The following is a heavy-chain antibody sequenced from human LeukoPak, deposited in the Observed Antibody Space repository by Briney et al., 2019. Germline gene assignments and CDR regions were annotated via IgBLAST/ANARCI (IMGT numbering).Heavy chain of an antibody. CDR3: ARDLRGPLGYFDL. CDR1: GGSISSSTYY. J-gene: IGHJ2*01. Sequence: SETLSLTCTVSGGSISSSTYYWGWIRQPPGKGLEWIGSIYYSGSTSYNPSLKSRVTISVDTSKNQFSLKLDSVTAADTAVYYCARDLRGPLGYFDLWGRGTLVTVSS. CDR2: IYYSGST. V-gene: IGHV4-39*07. D-gene: IGHD3-10*01.